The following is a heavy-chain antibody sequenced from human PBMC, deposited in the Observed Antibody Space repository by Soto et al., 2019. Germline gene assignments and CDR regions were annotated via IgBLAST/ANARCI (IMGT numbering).Heavy chain of an antibody. CDR2: IIPIFGTA. CDR3: ARDLGFESGVPAATETADWFDP. Sequence: SVKVSCKASGGTFSSYAISWVRQAPGQGLEWMGGIIPIFGTANYAQKFQGRVTITADESTSTAYMELSSLRSEDTAVYYCARDLGFESGVPAATETADWFDPWGQGTLVTVSS. D-gene: IGHD2-2*01. V-gene: IGHV1-69*13. J-gene: IGHJ5*02. CDR1: GGTFSSYA.